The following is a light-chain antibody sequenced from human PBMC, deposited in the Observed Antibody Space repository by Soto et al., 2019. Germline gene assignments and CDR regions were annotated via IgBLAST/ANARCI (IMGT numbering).Light chain of an antibody. CDR3: QQYNSSSRT. Sequence: DIQMTQSPSTLSASGGDRVTITCRASQSISSWLAWYQQKPGKAPKLLIYKASSLESGVPSRFSGSGSGTEFALTISRLQPDDFAPYYCQQYNSSSRTFGQGNKVEIK. J-gene: IGKJ1*01. V-gene: IGKV1-5*03. CDR2: KAS. CDR1: QSISSW.